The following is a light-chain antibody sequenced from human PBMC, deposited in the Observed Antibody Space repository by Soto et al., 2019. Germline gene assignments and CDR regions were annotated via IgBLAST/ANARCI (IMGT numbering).Light chain of an antibody. CDR1: QSVRASY. CDR3: QQYGTSTT. J-gene: IGKJ1*01. Sequence: EIVLTQSPGTLSLSPGEGATLSCRASQSVRASYLAWYQQSPGQPPRLLIYDASTRAPGIPDRFSGSGSGTDFNLTIRRREPEDFAVYYCQQYGTSTTFGQGPKVEMK. CDR2: DAS. V-gene: IGKV3-20*01.